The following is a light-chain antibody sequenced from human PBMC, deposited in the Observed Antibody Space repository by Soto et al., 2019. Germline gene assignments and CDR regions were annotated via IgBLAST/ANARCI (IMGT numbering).Light chain of an antibody. V-gene: IGLV1-44*01. CDR1: NSDIEGND. Sequence: QSVLSQTPSVSGTLGQRVIISCSGSNSDIEGNDVNWYHQVQGTAHNLLIVKNNHRPSGVSDRFSGSKSGTSASLAISGLHFADETDDYCAAWDDSRNAWVFGGGTKLTVL. J-gene: IGLJ3*02. CDR3: AAWDDSRNAWV. CDR2: KNN.